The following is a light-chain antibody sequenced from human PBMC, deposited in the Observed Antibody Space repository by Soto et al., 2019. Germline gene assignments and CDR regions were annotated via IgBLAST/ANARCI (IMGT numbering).Light chain of an antibody. CDR1: RDISSS. CDR3: QKYNSAPNT. J-gene: IGKJ2*01. CDR2: AAS. V-gene: IGKV1-27*01. Sequence: DVQMTQSPSSLSASVGDRVTITCRASRDISSSLAWYQQKPGKVPKLLNYAASTLDAGVQSRFSGSGSGTFFTLTINSLQPEDVATYYCQKYNSAPNTFGRGTRLEIK.